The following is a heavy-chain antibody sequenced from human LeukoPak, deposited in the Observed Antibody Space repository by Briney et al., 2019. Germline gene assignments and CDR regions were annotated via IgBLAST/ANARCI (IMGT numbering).Heavy chain of an antibody. Sequence: GGSLRLSCAASRFTFSSYGMHWVRQAPGKGLEWVAVISYDGSNKYYADSVKGRFTISRDNSKNTLYLQMNSLRAEDTAVYYCAKDQLTQGLTATYYYYGMDVWGKGTTVTVSS. CDR2: ISYDGSNK. CDR1: RFTFSSYG. CDR3: AKDQLTQGLTATYYYYGMDV. V-gene: IGHV3-30*18. D-gene: IGHD5-18*01. J-gene: IGHJ6*04.